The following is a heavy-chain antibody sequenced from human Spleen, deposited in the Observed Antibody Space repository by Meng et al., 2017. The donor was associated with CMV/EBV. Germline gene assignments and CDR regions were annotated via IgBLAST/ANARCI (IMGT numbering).Heavy chain of an antibody. Sequence: SVKVSCKASGGTFSSYAISWVRQAPGQGLEWMGGIIPIFGTANYAQKFQGRVTITTDESTSTAYMELSSLRSEDTAVYYCAHSTDIVVVPAAINIYYYGMDVWGQGTTVTVS. CDR2: IIPIFGTA. CDR1: GGTFSSYA. D-gene: IGHD2-2*01. V-gene: IGHV1-69*05. CDR3: AHSTDIVVVPAAINIYYYGMDV. J-gene: IGHJ6*02.